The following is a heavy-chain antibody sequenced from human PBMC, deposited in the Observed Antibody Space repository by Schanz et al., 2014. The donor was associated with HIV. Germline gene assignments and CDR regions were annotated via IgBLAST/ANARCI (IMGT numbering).Heavy chain of an antibody. CDR3: ARDWRPNYDFWSGSIGVIGMDV. V-gene: IGHV3-23*01. CDR1: GFTFSNYA. CDR2: MTTNDRI. D-gene: IGHD3-3*01. J-gene: IGHJ6*02. Sequence: EVQLLESGGGLVQPGGSLRLSCAASGFTFSNYAMTWVRQAPGKGLEWVSVMTTNDRIYYAESVKGRFTISRDNSKNTLYLQMNSLRAEDTAVYYCARDWRPNYDFWSGSIGVIGMDVWGQGTTVTVSS.